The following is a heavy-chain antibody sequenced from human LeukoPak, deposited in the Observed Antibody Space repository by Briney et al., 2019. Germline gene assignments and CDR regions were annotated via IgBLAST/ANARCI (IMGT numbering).Heavy chain of an antibody. V-gene: IGHV3-7*04. J-gene: IGHJ4*02. Sequence: GGSLRLSCVGSGFTFNWMTWVRQAPGKGLEWVANIKDDGSEKYSVYSVKGRVTISRDNAKNLLYLQMSSLRAEDTAVYYCARARIDYWGQGTLVTVSS. CDR1: GFTFNW. CDR2: IKDDGSEK. CDR3: ARARIDY. D-gene: IGHD1-14*01.